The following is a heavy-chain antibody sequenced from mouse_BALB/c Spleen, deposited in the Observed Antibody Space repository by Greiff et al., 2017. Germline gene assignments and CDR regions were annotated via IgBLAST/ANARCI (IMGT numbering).Heavy chain of an antibody. D-gene: IGHD1-2*01. Sequence: VQLQQSGAELVKPGASVKLSCKASGYTFTSYWMHWVKQRPGQGLEWIGEINPSNGRTNYNEKFKSKATLTVDKSSSTAYMQLSSLTSEDSAVYYRARITTATGAMDYWGQGTSVTVSS. J-gene: IGHJ4*01. V-gene: IGHV1S81*02. CDR2: INPSNGRT. CDR3: ARITTATGAMDY. CDR1: GYTFTSYW.